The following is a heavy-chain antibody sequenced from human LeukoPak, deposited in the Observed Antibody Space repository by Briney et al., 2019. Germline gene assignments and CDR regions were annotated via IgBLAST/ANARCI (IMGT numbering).Heavy chain of an antibody. V-gene: IGHV3-7*04. Sequence: PGGSLRLSCAASGFTVSTYWMSWVRQAPGKGLEWLANIKEDGTGKNHVDSVKGRFTISRDNAKNSLYLQMNGLRAEDTAVYYCAREIPQQLVAMDVWGQGTTVTVSS. J-gene: IGHJ6*02. CDR3: AREIPQQLVAMDV. CDR2: IKEDGTGK. D-gene: IGHD6-13*01. CDR1: GFTVSTYW.